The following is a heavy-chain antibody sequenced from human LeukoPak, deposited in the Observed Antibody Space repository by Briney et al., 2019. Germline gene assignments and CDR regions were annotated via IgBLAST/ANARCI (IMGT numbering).Heavy chain of an antibody. CDR2: IIPIFGTA. Sequence: ASVKVSCKASGGTFSSYAITWVRQAPGQGLEWMGGIIPIFGTANYAQKFQGRVTITADESTSTAYMELSSLRSEDTAVYYCARARVGATPDYYYYYMDVWGKGTTVTISS. CDR1: GGTFSSYA. V-gene: IGHV1-69*13. J-gene: IGHJ6*03. CDR3: ARARVGATPDYYYYYMDV. D-gene: IGHD1-26*01.